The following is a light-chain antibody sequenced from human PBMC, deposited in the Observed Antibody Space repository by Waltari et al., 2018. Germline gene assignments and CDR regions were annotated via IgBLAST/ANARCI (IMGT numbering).Light chain of an antibody. V-gene: IGLV3-25*03. CDR3: QSADSTNTYWV. Sequence: SYELTQPPSVSLSPGQPPSITRPGDESPKQPAFWYRQKPGQAPELLIYKDTERPSGIPERVSASSSGTTVTLTITGVQPEDEADYYCQSADSTNTYWVFGGGTKLTVL. CDR2: KDT. CDR1: ESPKQP. J-gene: IGLJ2*01.